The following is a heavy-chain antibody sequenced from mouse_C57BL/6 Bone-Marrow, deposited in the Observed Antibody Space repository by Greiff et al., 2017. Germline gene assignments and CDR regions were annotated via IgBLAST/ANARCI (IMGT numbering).Heavy chain of an antibody. CDR2: IYPGSGNT. D-gene: IGHD1-1*01. V-gene: IGHV1-66*01. CDR1: GYSFTSYY. J-gene: IGHJ2*01. Sequence: QVQLQQSGPELVKPGASVKISCKASGYSFTSYYIHWVKQRPGQGLEWIGWIYPGSGNTKYNEKFKGKATLTADTSSSTAYMQLSSLTSEDSAVYYCARYPLLVLRTYWGQGTTLTVSS. CDR3: ARYPLLVLRTY.